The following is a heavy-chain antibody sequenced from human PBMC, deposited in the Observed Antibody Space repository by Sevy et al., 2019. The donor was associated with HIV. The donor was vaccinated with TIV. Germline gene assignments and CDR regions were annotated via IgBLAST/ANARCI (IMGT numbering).Heavy chain of an antibody. D-gene: IGHD3-16*01. CDR3: VREGLGGFRYSLDC. CDR2: TNQDGTER. CDR1: GFSFSTYW. Sequence: GGSLRLSCAASGFSFSTYWMTWVRQAPGKGLEWVATTNQDGTERDYVDSVKGRFTISRDNTKTSLFLQMNSLSAEDTGVYYCVREGLGGFRYSLDCWGQGTLVTVSS. J-gene: IGHJ4*02. V-gene: IGHV3-7*01.